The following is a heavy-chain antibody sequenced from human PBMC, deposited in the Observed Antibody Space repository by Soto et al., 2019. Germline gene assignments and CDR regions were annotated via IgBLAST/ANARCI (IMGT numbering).Heavy chain of an antibody. V-gene: IGHV4-39*01. CDR2: ISYLGAT. CDR1: GASISNSAYY. D-gene: IGHD6-13*01. J-gene: IGHJ1*01. CDR3: VTFDFSSRYDEH. Sequence: PSETLSRTCTVSGASISNSAYYWGWIRQPPGKGLECIGTISYLGATFYNSSRKRRGTIAVDTSKNQFSLNLNSLTVADTAVYYCVTFDFSSRYDEHWGQGTLVT.